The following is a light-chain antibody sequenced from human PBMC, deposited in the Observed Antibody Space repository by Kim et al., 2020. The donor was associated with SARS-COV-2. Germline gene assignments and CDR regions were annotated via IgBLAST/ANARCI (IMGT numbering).Light chain of an antibody. CDR1: QSVSSN. Sequence: EIVMTQSPATLSVSPGESATLSCRASQSVSSNLAWYQQKPGQAPRLLISRASTRATGIPARFSGSGSGTEFTLTISSLQSEDFAVYYCQQYNKWPFTFGPGTKVDIK. V-gene: IGKV3-15*01. J-gene: IGKJ3*01. CDR2: RAS. CDR3: QQYNKWPFT.